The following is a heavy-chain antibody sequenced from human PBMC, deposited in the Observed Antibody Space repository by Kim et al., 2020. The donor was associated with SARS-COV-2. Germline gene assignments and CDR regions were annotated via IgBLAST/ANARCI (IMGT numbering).Heavy chain of an antibody. J-gene: IGHJ6*02. CDR1: GGTFSTFA. CDR3: AREGCRDGDCYPGFYYGMDV. Sequence: SVKVSCKAYGGTFSTFAISWVRQAPGQGLEWMGGIIPTFGTTNFAQKFLGRVTVTADKSTSTAYMELSSLRSEDTAVYYCAREGCRDGDCYPGFYYGMDVWGQGTTVTVSS. D-gene: IGHD2-21*02. V-gene: IGHV1-69*06. CDR2: IIPTFGTT.